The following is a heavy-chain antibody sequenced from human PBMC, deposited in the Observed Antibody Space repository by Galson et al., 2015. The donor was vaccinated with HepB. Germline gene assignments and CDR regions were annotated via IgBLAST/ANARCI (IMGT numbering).Heavy chain of an antibody. J-gene: IGHJ6*03. D-gene: IGHD3-16*01. CDR3: ARAQVGVMGPYDYYHYIDV. Sequence: ETLSLTCGVYGGSFRDYRWTWIRQPPGKGPEWIREITHSGDTNSNPSLKSRVTMSVDTSKNQISLNVTSVTAADTAVYYCARAQVGVMGPYDYYHYIDVWGKGTTVTVSS. V-gene: IGHV4-34*01. CDR1: GGSFRDYR. CDR2: ITHSGDT.